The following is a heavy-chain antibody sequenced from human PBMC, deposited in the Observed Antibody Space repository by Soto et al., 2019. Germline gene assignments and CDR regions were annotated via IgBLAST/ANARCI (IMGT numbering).Heavy chain of an antibody. Sequence: HPGGSLRLSCAASGFTFTSYAMGWVRQAPGKGLEWVSVISSGGSTYYADSVRGRFTISRDNSKDTLSLQMNSLRAEDTAVHYCAKRRGAGGHFDYWGQGALVTVSS. J-gene: IGHJ4*02. D-gene: IGHD2-15*01. V-gene: IGHV3-23*01. CDR3: AKRRGAGGHFDY. CDR2: ISSGGST. CDR1: GFTFTSYA.